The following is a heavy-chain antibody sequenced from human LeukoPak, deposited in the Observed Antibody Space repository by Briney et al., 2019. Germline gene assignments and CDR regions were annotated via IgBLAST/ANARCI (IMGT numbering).Heavy chain of an antibody. J-gene: IGHJ4*02. Sequence: RGSLRLSCAASGFTVSSNYMSWVRQAPGKGLQWVSVIDSGGSTHNPDSVKGRFTISRDKSKNTLYLQMNNLGAEDTAVYYCARGGSSENFDYWGQGTLVTVS. D-gene: IGHD6-13*01. CDR1: GFTVSSNY. CDR2: IDSGGST. V-gene: IGHV3-53*01. CDR3: ARGGSSENFDY.